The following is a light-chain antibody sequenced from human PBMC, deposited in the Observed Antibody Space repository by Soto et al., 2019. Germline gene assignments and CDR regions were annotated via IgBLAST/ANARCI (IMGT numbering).Light chain of an antibody. CDR2: DVS. Sequence: QSALTQPASVSGSPGQSITISCTGTSSDVGGYNYVSWYQQHPGKAPKLMIYDVSNRPSGVSNRFSGSKSGNTASLTISGLHAEDEADYYCRSYTSSSLPGFGTGTKLTVL. J-gene: IGLJ1*01. CDR1: SSDVGGYNY. V-gene: IGLV2-14*03. CDR3: RSYTSSSLPG.